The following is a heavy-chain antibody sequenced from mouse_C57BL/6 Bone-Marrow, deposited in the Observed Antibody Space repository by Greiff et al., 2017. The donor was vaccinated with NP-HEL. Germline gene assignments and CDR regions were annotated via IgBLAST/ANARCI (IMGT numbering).Heavy chain of an antibody. CDR1: GFTFSSYG. CDR3: AAHWDQFAY. Sequence: EVMLVESGGDLVKPGGSLKLSCAASGFTFSSYGMSWVRQTPDKRLEWVATISSGGSYTYYPDSVKGRFTISRDNAKNTLYLQMSSLKSEDTAMYYCAAHWDQFAYWGQGTLVTVSA. D-gene: IGHD4-1*01. CDR2: ISSGGSYT. J-gene: IGHJ3*01. V-gene: IGHV5-6*01.